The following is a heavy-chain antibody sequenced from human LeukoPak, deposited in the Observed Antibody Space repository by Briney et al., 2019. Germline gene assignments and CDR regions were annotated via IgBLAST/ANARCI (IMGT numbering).Heavy chain of an antibody. CDR2: INHSGNT. D-gene: IGHD3-10*01. Sequence: SETLSLTCAVYGGSFSGYYWSWIRQPPGKGLEWIGEINHSGNTNYNPPLKSRVTISVDTSKNQFSLKLRSVTAADTAVYSCARGIVGGRYDAFDIWGQGTMVTVSS. CDR1: GGSFSGYY. V-gene: IGHV4-34*01. J-gene: IGHJ3*02. CDR3: ARGIVGGRYDAFDI.